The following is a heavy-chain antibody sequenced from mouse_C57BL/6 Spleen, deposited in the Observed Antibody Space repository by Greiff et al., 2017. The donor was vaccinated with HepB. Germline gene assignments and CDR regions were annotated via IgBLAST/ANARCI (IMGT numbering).Heavy chain of an antibody. D-gene: IGHD3-2*02. CDR2: ISSGGDYI. CDR1: GFTFSSYA. V-gene: IGHV5-9-1*02. J-gene: IGHJ2*01. CDR3: TRDQGYYFDY. Sequence: EVMLVESGEGLVKPGGSLKLSCAASGFTFSSYAMSWVRQTPEKRLEWVAYISSGGDYIYYADTVKGRFTISRDNAWNTLYLQMSSLKSEDKAMYYCTRDQGYYFDYRGQGTTLTVSS.